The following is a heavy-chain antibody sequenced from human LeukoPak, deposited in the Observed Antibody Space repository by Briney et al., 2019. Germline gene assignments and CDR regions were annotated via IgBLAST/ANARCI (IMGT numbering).Heavy chain of an antibody. D-gene: IGHD1-26*01. J-gene: IGHJ4*02. CDR3: ARSLVGAPYYFEY. Sequence: KPSETLSLTCSVSGGSISSYYWSWIRQPPGKGLEWIGYIYYSGSTKYNPSLKSRVAISVDTAKNQFSLKLTSVTAADTAVYYCARSLVGAPYYFEYWGQGTLVTVSS. CDR2: IYYSGST. V-gene: IGHV4-59*01. CDR1: GGSISSYY.